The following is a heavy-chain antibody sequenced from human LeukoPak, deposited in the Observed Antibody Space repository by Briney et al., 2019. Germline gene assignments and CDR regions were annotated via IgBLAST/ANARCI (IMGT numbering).Heavy chain of an antibody. CDR2: IYYSGST. V-gene: IGHV4-39*01. D-gene: IGHD4-11*01. CDR1: GGSISSSSYY. Sequence: SETLSLTCTVSGGSISSSSYYWGWIRQPPGKGLEWIGSIYYSGSTYYNPSLKSRVTISVDTSKNQFSLKLSSVTAADTAVYYCARVVPDYSSYMSGAFDIWGQGTMVTVSS. J-gene: IGHJ3*02. CDR3: ARVVPDYSSYMSGAFDI.